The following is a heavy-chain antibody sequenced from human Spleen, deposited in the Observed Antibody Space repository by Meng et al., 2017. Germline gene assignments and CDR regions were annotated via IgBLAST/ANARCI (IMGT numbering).Heavy chain of an antibody. CDR1: GLSFTDAW. D-gene: IGHD6-13*01. V-gene: IGHV3-15*01. Sequence: EVLLVESGGGLVKPGGSLSLSCVASGLSFTDAWMSWVRQAPGKGLEWVGRIKRNSDGGTIDYAAPVKGRFTISRDDSKNTLYLQMDSLITEDTAVYFCATGAAAADHWGQGTLVTVSS. CDR3: ATGAAAADH. J-gene: IGHJ4*02. CDR2: IKRNSDGGTI.